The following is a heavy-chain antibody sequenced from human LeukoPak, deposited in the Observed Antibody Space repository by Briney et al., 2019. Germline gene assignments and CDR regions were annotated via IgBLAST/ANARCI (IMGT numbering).Heavy chain of an antibody. V-gene: IGHV3-30-3*01. CDR2: ISYDGSNK. Sequence: GGSLRLSCAASGFTFSSYAMHWVRQAPGKGLEWVAVISYDGSNKYYADSVKGRFTISRDNSKNTLYLQMNSLKVDDTAVYYCAQQLGYCSGGTHYFTYWGQGTLVTVSS. D-gene: IGHD2-15*01. CDR3: AQQLGYCSGGTHYFTY. CDR1: GFTFSSYA. J-gene: IGHJ1*01.